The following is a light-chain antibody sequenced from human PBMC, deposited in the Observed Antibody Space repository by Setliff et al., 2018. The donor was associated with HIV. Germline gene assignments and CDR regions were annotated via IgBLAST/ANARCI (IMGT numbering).Light chain of an antibody. CDR2: EVS. Sequence: QSALTQPASVSGSPGQSITISCTGTTSDIGNFNLVSWYQQHPGKAPKLMICEVSKRPSGVSDRFSGSKSANTASLTISGLQAEDEADYYCCSYAGSYRDVFGTGTKVTVL. V-gene: IGLV2-23*02. CDR3: CSYAGSYRDV. J-gene: IGLJ1*01. CDR1: TSDIGNFNL.